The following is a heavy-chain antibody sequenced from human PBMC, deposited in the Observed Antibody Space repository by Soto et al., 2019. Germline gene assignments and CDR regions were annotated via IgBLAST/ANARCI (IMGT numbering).Heavy chain of an antibody. D-gene: IGHD2-15*01. J-gene: IGHJ6*01. CDR2: INPNSGGT. V-gene: IGHV1-2*04. Sequence: ASVKVSCKASGYTFTGDYMHWVRQDPGQGLDWMGWINPNSGGTNYAQKFQGWATMTRDTSISTAYMELSRLRSDDTAVYYCARDCSGGSCYSYYYYVMDVWGQGTTVTVSS. CDR3: ARDCSGGSCYSYYYYVMDV. CDR1: GYTFTGDY.